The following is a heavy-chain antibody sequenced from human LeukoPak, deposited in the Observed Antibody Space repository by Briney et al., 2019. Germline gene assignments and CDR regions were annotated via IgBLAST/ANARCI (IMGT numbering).Heavy chain of an antibody. V-gene: IGHV1-69*04. CDR2: IIPILGVA. CDR1: GGTFSNYA. Sequence: SVKVSCKASGGTFSNYAISWVRQAPGQGLEWMGRIIPILGVAKYAQRLQGRLTITADRSTSTAYMDLSSLRSEDTAVYYCARERGLYSYVTPSWFDPWGQGTLVTVSS. J-gene: IGHJ5*02. D-gene: IGHD5-18*01. CDR3: ARERGLYSYVTPSWFDP.